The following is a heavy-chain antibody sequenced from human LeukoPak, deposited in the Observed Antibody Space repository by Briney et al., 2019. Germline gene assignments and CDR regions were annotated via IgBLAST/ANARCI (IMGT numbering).Heavy chain of an antibody. CDR2: IKHDGSEK. V-gene: IGHV3-7*03. D-gene: IGHD1-1*01. J-gene: IGHJ5*02. CDR1: GFTFSGYW. Sequence: GGSLRLFCSASGFTFSGYWMTWVRQASGKGLEWVASIKHDGSEKYYVDSVKGRFTISRDNAKNSLHLQMNSLRAEDTAVYYCATEDKIRPNKNWFDPWGQGTLVTVSS. CDR3: ATEDKIRPNKNWFDP.